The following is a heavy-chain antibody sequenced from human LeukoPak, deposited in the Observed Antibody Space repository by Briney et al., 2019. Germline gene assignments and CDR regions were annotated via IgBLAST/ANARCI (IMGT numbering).Heavy chain of an antibody. J-gene: IGHJ6*02. CDR1: GFTFSSYW. CDR2: IKQDGSEK. D-gene: IGHD3-16*02. CDR3: ARWAPLGLAVGGVIVAYYYYYYGMDV. Sequence: GGSLRLSCAASGFTFSSYWMSWVRQAPGKGLEWVANIKQDGSEKYYVDSVKGRFTISRDNAKNSLYLQMNSLRAEDTAVYYCARWAPLGLAVGGVIVAYYYYYYGMDVWGQGTTVTVSS. V-gene: IGHV3-7*03.